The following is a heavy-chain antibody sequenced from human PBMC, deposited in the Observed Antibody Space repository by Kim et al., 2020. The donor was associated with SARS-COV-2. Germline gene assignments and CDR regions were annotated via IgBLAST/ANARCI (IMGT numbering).Heavy chain of an antibody. CDR2: TYYQSKWYN. J-gene: IGHJ4*02. D-gene: IGHD1-26*01. V-gene: IGHV6-1*01. Sequence: SQTLSLTCDISGDSISTSSAAWTWIRQSPSRGLEWLGRTYYQSKWYNDYSLSVKSRITITPDTSKNQFSLELNSVTPEDTAVYYCAQGGRWELRLWGQGTLVTVSS. CDR1: GDSISTSSAA. CDR3: AQGGRWELRL.